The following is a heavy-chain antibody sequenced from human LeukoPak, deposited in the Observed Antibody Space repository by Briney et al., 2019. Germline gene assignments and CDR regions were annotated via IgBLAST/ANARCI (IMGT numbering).Heavy chain of an antibody. Sequence: SETLSLTCTVSGGSISSYYWAWIRQPPGKGLEWTGYIYYSGSTNYNPSLKSRVTISVDTSKNQFSLKLSSVTAADTAVYYCARLLYYDFDYWGQGTLVTVSS. CDR1: GGSISSYY. D-gene: IGHD3-22*01. CDR3: ARLLYYDFDY. J-gene: IGHJ4*02. V-gene: IGHV4-59*01. CDR2: IYYSGST.